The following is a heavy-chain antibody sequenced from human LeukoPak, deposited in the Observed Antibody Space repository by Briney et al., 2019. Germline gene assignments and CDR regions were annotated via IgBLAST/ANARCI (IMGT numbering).Heavy chain of an antibody. CDR2: IYSGGST. CDR3: ARAVVYVVVPAAMRHYYFGMDV. D-gene: IGHD2-2*01. V-gene: IGHV3-53*01. J-gene: IGHJ6*02. Sequence: GGSLRLSCAASGFTVSSNYMSWVRQAPGKGLEWVSVIYSGGSTCYADSVKGRFTISRDNSKNTLYLQMNSLRAEDTAVYYCARAVVYVVVPAAMRHYYFGMDVWGQGTTVTVSS. CDR1: GFTVSSNY.